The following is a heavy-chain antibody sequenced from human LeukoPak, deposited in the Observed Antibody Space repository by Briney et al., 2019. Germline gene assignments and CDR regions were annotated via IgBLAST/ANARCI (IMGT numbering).Heavy chain of an antibody. J-gene: IGHJ4*02. CDR2: ISGSGGST. CDR1: GFTFSSYG. CDR3: AKLGDSHYYGDYEDY. V-gene: IGHV3-23*01. Sequence: PGGSLRLSCSASGFTFSSYGMSWVRQAPGKGLEWVSSISGSGGSTYYADSVKGRFTISRDNSKNTLSLQMHSLRDEDTAVYYCAKLGDSHYYGDYEDYWGQGTLDTVSS. D-gene: IGHD4-17*01.